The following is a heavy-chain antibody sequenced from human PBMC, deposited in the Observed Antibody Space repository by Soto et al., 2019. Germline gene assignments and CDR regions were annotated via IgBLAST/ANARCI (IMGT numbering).Heavy chain of an antibody. CDR3: ANSYGDYVSY. Sequence: QLQLQESGPGLVKPSETLSLTCTVSGGSISSSTYYLGWIRQPPGKGLEWIGSIYYSGSTYYNTSLKSRVTISVDTSKNQFSLKLSSVTAADTAVYYCANSYGDYVSYWGQGTLVTVSS. D-gene: IGHD4-17*01. CDR2: IYYSGST. V-gene: IGHV4-39*01. J-gene: IGHJ4*02. CDR1: GGSISSSTYY.